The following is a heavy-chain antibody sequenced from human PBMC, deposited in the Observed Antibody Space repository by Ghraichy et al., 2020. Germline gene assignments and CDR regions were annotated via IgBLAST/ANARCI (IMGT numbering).Heavy chain of an antibody. Sequence: GGSLRLSCAASGFTVSSNYMSWVRQAPGKGLEWVSVIYSGGSTYYADSVKGRFTISRDNFKNTLYLQMNSLRAEDTAVYYCARVSPGATIDYWGQGTLVTVSS. CDR3: ARVSPGATIDY. D-gene: IGHD1-26*01. CDR1: GFTVSSNY. V-gene: IGHV3-53*01. CDR2: IYSGGST. J-gene: IGHJ4*02.